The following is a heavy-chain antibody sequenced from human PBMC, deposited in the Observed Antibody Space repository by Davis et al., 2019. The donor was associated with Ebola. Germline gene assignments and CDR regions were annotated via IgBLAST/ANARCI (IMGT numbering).Heavy chain of an antibody. CDR3: ASHEIAEFEY. Sequence: PSETLSLTCTVSGGSISSSSYYCGWIRQPPGKGLEWIGSIHYSGSTYYNPSLTSRVTISVDTSKNEFSLKLSSVTAADTAAYYCASHEIAEFEYWGQGTLVTVSS. D-gene: IGHD6-13*01. CDR1: GGSISSSSYY. CDR2: IHYSGST. J-gene: IGHJ4*02. V-gene: IGHV4-39*01.